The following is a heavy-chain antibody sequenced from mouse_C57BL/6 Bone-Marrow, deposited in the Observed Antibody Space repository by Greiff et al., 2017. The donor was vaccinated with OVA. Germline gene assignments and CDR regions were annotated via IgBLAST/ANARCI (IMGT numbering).Heavy chain of an antibody. J-gene: IGHJ3*01. CDR1: GYTFTDYE. CDR3: TRRDYDGWFAY. D-gene: IGHD2-4*01. V-gene: IGHV1-15*01. CDR2: IDPETGGT. Sequence: QVQLKESGAELVRPGASVTLSCKASGYTFTDYEMHWVKQTPVHGLEWIGAIDPETGGTAYNQKFKGKAILTADKSSSTAYMELRSLTSEDSAVYYCTRRDYDGWFAYWGQGTLVTVSA.